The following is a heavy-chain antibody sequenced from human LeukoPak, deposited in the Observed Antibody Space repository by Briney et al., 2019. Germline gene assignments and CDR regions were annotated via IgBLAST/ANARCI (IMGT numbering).Heavy chain of an antibody. Sequence: PSETLSLTCAVYGGSFSGYYWSWIRQPPGKGLEWIGEINHSGSTNYNPSLKSRVTISVDTSKNQFSLKLSSVTAADTAVYYCARGPIYYDILTGYYRAAVLDYWGQGTLVTVSS. D-gene: IGHD3-9*01. CDR2: INHSGST. V-gene: IGHV4-34*01. CDR1: GGSFSGYY. CDR3: ARGPIYYDILTGYYRAAVLDY. J-gene: IGHJ4*02.